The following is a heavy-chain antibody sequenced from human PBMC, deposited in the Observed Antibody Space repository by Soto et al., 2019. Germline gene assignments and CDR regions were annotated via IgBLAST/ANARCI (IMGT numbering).Heavy chain of an antibody. D-gene: IGHD6-13*01. CDR1: GYSFATYW. CDR3: ARHRLYSSSWTTFDY. J-gene: IGHJ4*02. Sequence: GESLKICCKVSGYSFATYWIAGVRQMPGKGLEWMGTIYPSNSDTKYSPSFQGRVTISAEKSINTTYLQWSSLTASDTAVYYCARHRLYSSSWTTFDYWGQGALVTAPQ. V-gene: IGHV5-51*01. CDR2: IYPSNSDT.